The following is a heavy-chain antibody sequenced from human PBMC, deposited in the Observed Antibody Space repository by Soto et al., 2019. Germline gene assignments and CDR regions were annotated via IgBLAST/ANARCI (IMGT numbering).Heavy chain of an antibody. V-gene: IGHV3-72*01. CDR1: GFTLSDHY. Sequence: EVQLVESGGGLVQPGGSLRLSCAASGFTLSDHYMDWVRQAPGKGLEWIGRTRNKANSYTTEYAASVKGRFTISRDDSKHSLCLQMNSLKTEDTAVYYCARVSGSGSYAFDIWGQGTMVTVSS. CDR2: TRNKANSYTT. J-gene: IGHJ3*02. D-gene: IGHD3-10*01. CDR3: ARVSGSGSYAFDI.